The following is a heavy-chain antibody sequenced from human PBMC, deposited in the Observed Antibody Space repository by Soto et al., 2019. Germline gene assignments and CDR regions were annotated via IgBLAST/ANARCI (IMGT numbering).Heavy chain of an antibody. V-gene: IGHV3-21*01. D-gene: IGHD2-2*01. Sequence: PGGSLRLSCAASGFTFSGYTMNWVRQAPGKGLEWVSSISSTSTYISYADSVKGRFTISRDNANNSLSLQMNSLRAEDTAVYYCARGGAAISGTPEWFDPWGQGTLVTVSS. CDR1: GFTFSGYT. CDR3: ARGGAAISGTPEWFDP. J-gene: IGHJ5*02. CDR2: ISSTSTYI.